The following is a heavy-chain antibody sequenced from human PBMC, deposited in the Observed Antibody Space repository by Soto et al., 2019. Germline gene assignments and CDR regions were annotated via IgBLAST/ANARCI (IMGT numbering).Heavy chain of an antibody. Sequence: SETLSLTCAVYGGCFSGYYWSWFRQPPGKGLEWIGEINHSGSTNYNPSLRSRVTISVDTSKNQFSLKLSSVTAADTAVYYCARGRYVLRFLEWSNNNWFDPWGQGTLVTVSS. V-gene: IGHV4-34*01. J-gene: IGHJ5*02. CDR2: INHSGST. CDR3: ARGRYVLRFLEWSNNNWFDP. D-gene: IGHD3-3*01. CDR1: GGCFSGYY.